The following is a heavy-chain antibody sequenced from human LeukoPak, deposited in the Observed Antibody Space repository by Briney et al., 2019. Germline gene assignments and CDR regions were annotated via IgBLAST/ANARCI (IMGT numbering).Heavy chain of an antibody. CDR1: GYTFTGYY. Sequence: ASVKVSCKASGYTFTGYYMHWVRQAPGQGREWMGRINPNSGGTNYAQKFQGRVTITRDTSISTDYMELSRLRSDDTAVYYCARDGYYDSSGYWWGQGTLVTVSS. CDR2: INPNSGGT. V-gene: IGHV1-2*06. D-gene: IGHD3-22*01. CDR3: ARDGYYDSSGYW. J-gene: IGHJ4*02.